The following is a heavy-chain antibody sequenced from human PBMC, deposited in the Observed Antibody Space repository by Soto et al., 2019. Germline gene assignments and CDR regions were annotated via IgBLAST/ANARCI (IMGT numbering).Heavy chain of an antibody. CDR3: ARGVLRANNWFDP. CDR2: IWYDGSNK. CDR1: GFTFSSYG. Sequence: QVQLVESGGGVVQPGRSLRLSCAASGFTFSSYGMHWVRQAPGKGLEWVAVIWYDGSNKYYADSVKGRFTISRDNSKNTLYLQTNSLRAEDTAVYYCARGVLRANNWFDPWGQGTLVTVSS. V-gene: IGHV3-33*01. J-gene: IGHJ5*02.